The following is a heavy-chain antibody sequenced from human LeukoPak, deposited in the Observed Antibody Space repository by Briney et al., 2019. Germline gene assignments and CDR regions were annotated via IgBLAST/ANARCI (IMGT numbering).Heavy chain of an antibody. J-gene: IGHJ5*01. D-gene: IGHD2-15*01. CDR3: AQDPYFGGGRCFSAKLFDS. CDR2: INPNSGDT. Sequence: ASVKVSCKASGYTVTDYYMHWVRQAPGQGLEWMGWINPNSGDTNYAQKFQGRVTMTRDTSISTAYMELSRLRSNDSIVYYCAQDPYFGGGRCFSAKLFDSWGQGTLVTVSS. V-gene: IGHV1-2*02. CDR1: GYTVTDYY.